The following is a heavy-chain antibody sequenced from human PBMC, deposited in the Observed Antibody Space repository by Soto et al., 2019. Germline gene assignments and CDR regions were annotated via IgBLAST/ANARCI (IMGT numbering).Heavy chain of an antibody. J-gene: IGHJ4*02. V-gene: IGHV3-30-3*01. CDR3: ARAESSSWHNFDY. Sequence: QVQLVESGGGVVQPGRSLRLSCAASGFTFNRYTLHWVRQAPGKGLEWVAVISYDGSKKRYADPVQGRFTISRDNSRNTLYLQMNSLTTEDTAVYYCARAESSSWHNFDYWGLGTLVTVSS. D-gene: IGHD6-13*01. CDR2: ISYDGSKK. CDR1: GFTFNRYT.